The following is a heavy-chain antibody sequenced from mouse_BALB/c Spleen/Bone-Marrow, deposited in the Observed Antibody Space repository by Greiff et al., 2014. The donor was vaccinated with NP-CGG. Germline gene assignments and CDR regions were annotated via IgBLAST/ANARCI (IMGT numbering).Heavy chain of an antibody. J-gene: IGHJ4*01. V-gene: IGHV1-69*02. Sequence: QVHVKQSGAELVKPGAPVKLSCKASGYTFTSYWMNWVKQRPGRGLEWIGRIDPSDSETHYNQKFKDKATLTVDKSSSTAYIQLSSLTSGDSAVYYCARFPIYYDSGGAMDYWGQGTSVTVSS. CDR3: ARFPIYYDSGGAMDY. CDR2: IDPSDSET. D-gene: IGHD2-4*01. CDR1: GYTFTSYW.